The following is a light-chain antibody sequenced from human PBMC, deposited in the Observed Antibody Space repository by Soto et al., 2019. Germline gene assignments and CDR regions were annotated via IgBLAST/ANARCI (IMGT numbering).Light chain of an antibody. J-gene: IGKJ4*01. Sequence: EIVMTQSPDTLSVSPGERATLSCRASQNINSVLAWYQQKPGQAPRLLIYGASTRAAGVPARFSGGGSGTEFSLTISSLQSEDFAVYYCQEYNHWHPVTFGGGTKVDIK. CDR3: QEYNHWHPVT. CDR2: GAS. V-gene: IGKV3-15*01. CDR1: QNINSV.